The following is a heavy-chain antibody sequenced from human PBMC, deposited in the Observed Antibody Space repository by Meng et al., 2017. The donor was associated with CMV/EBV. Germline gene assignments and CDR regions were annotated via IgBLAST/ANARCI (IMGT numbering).Heavy chain of an antibody. CDR1: GFTFSSYW. J-gene: IGHJ4*02. D-gene: IGHD6-13*01. CDR2: INSDGSNT. CDR3: AKRFSLQSLGSSWYVRDY. V-gene: IGHV3-74*01. Sequence: GGSLRLSCAASGFTFSSYWMHWVRQAPGKGLVWVSRINSDGSNTSYADSVKGRFTISRDNAKNTLYLQMNSLRAEDTAVYYCAKRFSLQSLGSSWYVRDYWGQGTLVTVSS.